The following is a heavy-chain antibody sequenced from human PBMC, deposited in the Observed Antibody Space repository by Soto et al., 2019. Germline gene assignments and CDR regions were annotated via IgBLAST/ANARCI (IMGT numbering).Heavy chain of an antibody. J-gene: IGHJ6*02. Sequence: QVQLVQSGAEVKKPGSSVKVSCKASERTFSSYGLSWVRQAPGQGLEWLGAIIPMFGTSNYAQNFQGRVTITEDEFTSTSYMELSSLTSEDTAVSFCARTPNHFVEALGENIYSYGLDVWGQGTTVTVSS. CDR2: IIPMFGTS. CDR1: ERTFSSYG. D-gene: IGHD2-21*01. V-gene: IGHV1-69*01. CDR3: ARTPNHFVEALGENIYSYGLDV.